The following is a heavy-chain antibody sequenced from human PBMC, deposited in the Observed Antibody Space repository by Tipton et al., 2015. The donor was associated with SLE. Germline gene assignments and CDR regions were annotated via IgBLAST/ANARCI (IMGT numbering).Heavy chain of an antibody. CDR3: AREGASWYYYYYMDV. CDR1: GFTFTDYY. J-gene: IGHJ6*03. V-gene: IGHV3-11*01. CDR2: ISSSGSTI. D-gene: IGHD2-15*01. Sequence: SLRLSCAASGFTFTDYYMNWIRQAPGKGLEWVSYISSSGSTIYYADSVKGRFTISRDNAKNSLYLQMNSLRAEDTAVYYCAREGASWYYYYYMDVWGEGTTVTVSS.